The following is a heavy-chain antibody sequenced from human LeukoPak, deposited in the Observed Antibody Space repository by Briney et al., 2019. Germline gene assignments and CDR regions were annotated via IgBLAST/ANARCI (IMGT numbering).Heavy chain of an antibody. CDR2: ISYDGNTK. D-gene: IGHD6-6*01. CDR1: GFTFSTYG. Sequence: PGRSLRLSCAASGFTFSTYGMHWVRQAPGKGLDWVAVISYDGNTKYYADSVKGRFTISRDNSKNTLYLQMSSLRAEDTAVYYCATSPGLGYSSSLTGVDYWGQGTLVTVSS. V-gene: IGHV3-30*03. CDR3: ATSPGLGYSSSLTGVDY. J-gene: IGHJ4*02.